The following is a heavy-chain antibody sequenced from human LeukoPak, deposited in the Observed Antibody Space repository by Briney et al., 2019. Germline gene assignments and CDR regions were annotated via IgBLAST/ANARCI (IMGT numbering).Heavy chain of an antibody. V-gene: IGHV1-69*04. CDR1: GGTFSSYA. CDR2: IIPILGIA. J-gene: IGHJ4*02. CDR3: ARQEYRWLGLYYFDY. Sequence: ASVKVSCKASGGTFSSYAISWVRQAPGQGLEWMGRIIPILGIANYAQKFQGRVTITADKSTSTAYMELSSLRSEDTAVYYCARQEYRWLGLYYFDYWGQGTLVTVSS. D-gene: IGHD6-19*01.